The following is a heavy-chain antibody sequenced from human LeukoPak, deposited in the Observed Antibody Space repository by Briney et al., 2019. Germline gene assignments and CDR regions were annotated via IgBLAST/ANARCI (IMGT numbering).Heavy chain of an antibody. D-gene: IGHD1-7*01. J-gene: IGHJ3*02. V-gene: IGHV1-18*01. CDR2: VSAYNDNT. Sequence: ASLKVSCKASGYTFSTYGITWVRQAPGQGLEWMGWVSAYNDNTNYAQKFQGRVTMTTDASTSTAYMELRSLRSDDTAVYYCARASALTGTSRTSDDDFDIWGQGTMVTVSS. CDR1: GYTFSTYG. CDR3: ARASALTGTSRTSDDDFDI.